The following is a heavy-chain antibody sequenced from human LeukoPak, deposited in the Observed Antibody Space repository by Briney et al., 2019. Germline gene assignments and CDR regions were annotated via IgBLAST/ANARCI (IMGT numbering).Heavy chain of an antibody. V-gene: IGHV3-7*01. Sequence: GGSLRLSCAASGFTFSSHWMSWVRQAPGKGLEWVANVKQDGSEKYYVDSVKGRFTISRDNAKNSLYLQMNSLRAEDTAVYYCARDLVLVGYSNYGLFDYWGQGTLVTVSS. D-gene: IGHD4-11*01. CDR1: GFTFSSHW. CDR2: VKQDGSEK. J-gene: IGHJ4*02. CDR3: ARDLVLVGYSNYGLFDY.